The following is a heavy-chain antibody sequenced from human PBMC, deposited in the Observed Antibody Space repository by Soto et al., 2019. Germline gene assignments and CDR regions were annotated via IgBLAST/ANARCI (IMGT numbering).Heavy chain of an antibody. V-gene: IGHV3-30*18. Sequence: GGSLRLSCAASGFTFSSYGMHSVRQVPGEGLEWVAVISYDGSNKYYADSVKGRFTISRDNSKNTLFLQMNSLRGEDTAVYYCAKESYSSSSHYYGMDVWGQGTTVTVSS. CDR2: ISYDGSNK. D-gene: IGHD6-6*01. J-gene: IGHJ6*02. CDR1: GFTFSSYG. CDR3: AKESYSSSSHYYGMDV.